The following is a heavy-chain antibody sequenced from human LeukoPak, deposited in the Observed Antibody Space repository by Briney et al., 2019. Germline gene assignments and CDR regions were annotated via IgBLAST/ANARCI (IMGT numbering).Heavy chain of an antibody. Sequence: GGSLRLSCTTSGFTFSSYWMYWARQAPGKGLVWVSRIISDASSTNYADSVKGRFTISRDNTKNTVYLQMNSLRVEDTAVYYCARGASSGWAHMDVWGKGTTVSISS. D-gene: IGHD6-19*01. CDR1: GFTFSSYW. CDR2: IISDASST. J-gene: IGHJ6*03. V-gene: IGHV3-74*01. CDR3: ARGASSGWAHMDV.